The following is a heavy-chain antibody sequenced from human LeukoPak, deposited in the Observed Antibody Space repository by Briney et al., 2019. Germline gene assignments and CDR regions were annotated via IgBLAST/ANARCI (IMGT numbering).Heavy chain of an antibody. V-gene: IGHV3-7*01. Sequence: GGSLRLSCAASGFTFSTYWMTWVRQAPGKGLEWVANINQGGSEKYYVDSVKGRFTISRDNARDSLYLQMNSLRAEDTAVYYCAREPYYDFWSGYYGFDYWGQGTLVTVSS. CDR3: AREPYYDFWSGYYGFDY. J-gene: IGHJ4*02. CDR1: GFTFSTYW. CDR2: INQGGSEK. D-gene: IGHD3-3*01.